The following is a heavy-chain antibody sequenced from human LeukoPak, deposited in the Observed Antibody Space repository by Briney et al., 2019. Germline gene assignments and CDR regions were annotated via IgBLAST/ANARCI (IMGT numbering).Heavy chain of an antibody. CDR3: ARDPDY. CDR1: GGSFSGYY. Sequence: SETLSLTCAVYGGSFSGYYWSWIRQPPGKGLEWIGEIHHSGSTNYNLSLKSRVTISVDTSKKQFSLKLSSVTAADTAVYYCARDPDYWGQGTLVTVSS. V-gene: IGHV4-34*01. J-gene: IGHJ4*02. CDR2: IHHSGST.